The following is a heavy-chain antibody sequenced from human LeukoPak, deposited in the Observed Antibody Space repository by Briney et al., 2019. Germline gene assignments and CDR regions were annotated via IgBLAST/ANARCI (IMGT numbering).Heavy chain of an antibody. Sequence: GGSLRLSCAASGFTFRNYWMSWVRQAPGQGLEWVANIKEDGSEKHYVDSVKGRFTISRDNAKNSLYLQMNSLRAEDTALYYCAKDIYDSSGYYSSLGYWGQGTLVTVSS. D-gene: IGHD3-22*01. J-gene: IGHJ4*02. CDR3: AKDIYDSSGYYSSLGY. V-gene: IGHV3-7*03. CDR2: IKEDGSEK. CDR1: GFTFRNYW.